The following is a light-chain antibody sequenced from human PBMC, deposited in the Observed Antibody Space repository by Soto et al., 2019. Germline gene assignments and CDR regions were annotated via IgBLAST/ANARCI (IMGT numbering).Light chain of an antibody. Sequence: DIQMTQSPSSLSASVGDRVPITCRASKGISNFLAWYQQKPGKVPKLLIYAASTLQSGVPSRFSGSGSGTDFTLTISSLQPEDVATYYCQKYNSAPLFTFGPGTKVDIK. CDR1: KGISNF. J-gene: IGKJ3*01. CDR2: AAS. CDR3: QKYNSAPLFT. V-gene: IGKV1-27*01.